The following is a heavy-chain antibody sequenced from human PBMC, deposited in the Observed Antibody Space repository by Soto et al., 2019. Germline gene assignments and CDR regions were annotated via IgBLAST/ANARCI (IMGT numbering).Heavy chain of an antibody. D-gene: IGHD6-6*01. Sequence: SETLSLTCTVSGGSISDFYWSWIRQPPGKGLEWIGYIYYSGSTNYNPSLKSRVTISVDTSKNQFSLNLRSMSPADTAVYYCARVGGLAARTFDYWGPGTLVTV. CDR3: ARVGGLAARTFDY. CDR1: GGSISDFY. CDR2: IYYSGST. J-gene: IGHJ4*02. V-gene: IGHV4-59*01.